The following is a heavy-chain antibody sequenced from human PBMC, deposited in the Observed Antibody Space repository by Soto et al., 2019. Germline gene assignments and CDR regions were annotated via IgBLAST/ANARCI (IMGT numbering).Heavy chain of an antibody. CDR3: ARAGAARPGGYYYYGMDV. J-gene: IGHJ6*02. Sequence: SETLSLTCAVSGGSISSGGYSWSWIRQPPGKGLEWIGYIYHSGSTYYNPSLKSRVTISVDRSKNQFPLKLSSVTAADTAVYYCARAGAARPGGYYYYGMDVWGQGTTVTVSS. V-gene: IGHV4-30-2*01. CDR1: GGSISSGGYS. D-gene: IGHD6-6*01. CDR2: IYHSGST.